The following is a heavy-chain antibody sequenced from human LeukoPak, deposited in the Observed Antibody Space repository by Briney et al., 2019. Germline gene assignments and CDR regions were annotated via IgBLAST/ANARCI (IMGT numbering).Heavy chain of an antibody. Sequence: NTSETLSLTCTVSGGSISSSSYYWGWIRQPPGKGLEWIGSIYYSGSTYYNPSLKSRVTISVDTSKNQFSLKLSSVTAADTAVYYCARSFERYTTLAGTLDYWGQGTLVTVSS. J-gene: IGHJ4*02. V-gene: IGHV4-39*01. CDR2: IYYSGST. CDR1: GGSISSSSYY. D-gene: IGHD6-19*01. CDR3: ARSFERYTTLAGTLDY.